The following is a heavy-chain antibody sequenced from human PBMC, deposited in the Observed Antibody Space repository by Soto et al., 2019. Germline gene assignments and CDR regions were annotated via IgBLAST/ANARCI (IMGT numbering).Heavy chain of an antibody. CDR2: IHRDEIEK. J-gene: IGHJ6*02. CDR3: AGGNALDV. CDR1: RFPSSTYW. Sequence: GWSRRLSCAASRFPSSTYWMTWVRQAPGKGLEWVANIHRDEIEKYYMDSVKGRLTTSRDNAKNSLYLQMTSLRAEDTAVYYCAGGNALDVWGQGTPVTVSS. V-gene: IGHV3-7*01.